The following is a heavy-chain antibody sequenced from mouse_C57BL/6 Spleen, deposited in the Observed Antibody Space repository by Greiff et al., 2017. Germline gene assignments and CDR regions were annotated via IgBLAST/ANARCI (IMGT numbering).Heavy chain of an antibody. CDR1: GFTFSNYW. CDR3: TADYDKFAY. D-gene: IGHD2-4*01. Sequence: EVKVVESGGGLVQPGGSMKLSCVASGFTFSNYWMNWVRQSPEKGLEWVAQIRLKSDNYATHYAESVKGRFTISRDDSKSSVYLQMNNLRAEDTGIYYCTADYDKFAYWGQGTLVTVSA. CDR2: IRLKSDNYAT. J-gene: IGHJ3*01. V-gene: IGHV6-3*01.